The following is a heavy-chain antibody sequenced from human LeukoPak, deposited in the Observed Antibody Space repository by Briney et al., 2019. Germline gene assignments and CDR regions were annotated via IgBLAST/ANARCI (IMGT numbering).Heavy chain of an antibody. J-gene: IGHJ4*02. V-gene: IGHV4-38-2*02. CDR1: GYSISSAFY. Sequence: SETLSLTCAVSGYSISSAFYWGWIRQSPGKGLEWIGTIHYSGSTSYNPSLKSRVTISVDTSKNQFSLKLSSVTATDTAVYYCARDVDYDKNPGDHWGQGTLVTVSS. CDR3: ARDVDYDKNPGDH. CDR2: IHYSGST. D-gene: IGHD3-9*01.